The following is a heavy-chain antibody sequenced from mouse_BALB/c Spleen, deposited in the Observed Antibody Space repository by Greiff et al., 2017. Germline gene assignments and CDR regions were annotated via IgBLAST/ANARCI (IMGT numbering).Heavy chain of an antibody. CDR3: AREDYFDY. CDR2: IYPGNGDT. CDR1: GYTFTSYN. J-gene: IGHJ2*01. Sequence: QVQLQQPGAELVKPGASVKMSCKASGYTFTSYNMHWVKQTPGQGLEWIGAIYPGNGDTSYNQKFKGKATLTADKSSSTAYMQLSSLTSEDSAVYYCAREDYFDYWGQGTTLTVSS. V-gene: IGHV1-12*01.